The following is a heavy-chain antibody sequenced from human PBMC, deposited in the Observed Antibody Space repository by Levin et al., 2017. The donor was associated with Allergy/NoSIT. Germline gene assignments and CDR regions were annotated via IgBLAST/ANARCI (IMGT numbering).Heavy chain of an antibody. CDR3: AKTVLPATIGAFDI. Sequence: MSGGSLRLSCTVSGGSISSSYWSWIRQPAGKGLEWIGRIHTSGATNYNPSLNSRVTMSVDTSKSQFSLKLTSVTAADTAVYYCAKTVLPATIGAFDIWGQGTMVTVSS. J-gene: IGHJ3*02. D-gene: IGHD2-15*01. V-gene: IGHV4-4*07. CDR1: GGSISSSY. CDR2: IHTSGAT.